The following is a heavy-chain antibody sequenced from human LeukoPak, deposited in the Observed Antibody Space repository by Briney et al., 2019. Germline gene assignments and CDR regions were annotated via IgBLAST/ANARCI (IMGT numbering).Heavy chain of an antibody. Sequence: GGSLRLSCAASGFTFSSYGMHWVRQAPGKGLEWVAVIWYDGTNKYYTDSVKGRFTISRDNSKNTLNLQMNSLRAEDTALYYCARGTRGIAVAGYDYWGQGTLVTVSS. CDR2: IWYDGTNK. J-gene: IGHJ4*02. D-gene: IGHD6-19*01. V-gene: IGHV3-33*01. CDR1: GFTFSSYG. CDR3: ARGTRGIAVAGYDY.